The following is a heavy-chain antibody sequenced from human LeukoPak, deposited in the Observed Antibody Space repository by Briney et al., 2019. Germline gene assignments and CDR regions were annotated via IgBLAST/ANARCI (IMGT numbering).Heavy chain of an antibody. V-gene: IGHV4-59*01. CDR3: ARSYYDFWSGYYNWFDP. D-gene: IGHD3-3*01. CDR2: IYYSGST. Sequence: SETLSLTCTVSGGSISSYYWSWIRQPPGKGLEWIGYIYYSGSTNYNPSLKSRVTISVDTSKNQFSLKLSSVTAADTAVYYCARSYYDFWSGYYNWFDPWGQGTLVTVSS. J-gene: IGHJ5*02. CDR1: GGSISSYY.